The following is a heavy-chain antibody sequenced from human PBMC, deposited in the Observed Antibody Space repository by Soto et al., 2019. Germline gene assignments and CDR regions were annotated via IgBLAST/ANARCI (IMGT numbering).Heavy chain of an antibody. Sequence: QVQLVQSGAEVKKPGSSVKVSCKASGGTFSSYTISWVRQAPGQGLEWMGRIIPILGIANYAQKFQGSVTNTADKSTCTASMERRRLRSEDTAGYYCARGGMTGTTGQRLLLLYYMDVWGKGTTVTFSS. D-gene: IGHD3-9*01. J-gene: IGHJ6*03. CDR3: ARGGMTGTTGQRLLLLYYMDV. CDR1: GGTFSSYT. V-gene: IGHV1-69*02. CDR2: IIPILGIA.